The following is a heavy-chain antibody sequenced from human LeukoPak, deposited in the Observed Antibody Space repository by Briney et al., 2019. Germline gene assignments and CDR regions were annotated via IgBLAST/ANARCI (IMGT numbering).Heavy chain of an antibody. V-gene: IGHV3-48*03. D-gene: IGHD4-23*01. CDR1: GFTFSSYE. CDR3: ARRTTVVTPPDY. Sequence: QPGGSLRPSCAASGFTFSSYEMNWVRQAPGKGLEWVSYISSSGSTIYYADSVKGRFTISRDNAKNSLYLQMNSLRAEDTAVYYCARRTTVVTPPDYWGQGTLVTVSS. J-gene: IGHJ4*02. CDR2: ISSSGSTI.